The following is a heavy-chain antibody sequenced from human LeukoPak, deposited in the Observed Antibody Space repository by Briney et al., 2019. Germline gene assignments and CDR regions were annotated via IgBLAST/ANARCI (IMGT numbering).Heavy chain of an antibody. CDR1: GDSVSSNSAA. V-gene: IGHV6-1*01. Sequence: SQTLSLTCAISGDSVSSNSAAWNWIRQSPSRGLEWLGRTYYRSKWYNDYAVSVKSQITINPDTSKNQFSLQLNSVTPEDTAVYYCARAQTPYYQSLWYYYYMDVWGKGTTVTVSS. J-gene: IGHJ6*03. CDR2: TYYRSKWYN. CDR3: ARAQTPYYQSLWYYYYMDV. D-gene: IGHD2-2*01.